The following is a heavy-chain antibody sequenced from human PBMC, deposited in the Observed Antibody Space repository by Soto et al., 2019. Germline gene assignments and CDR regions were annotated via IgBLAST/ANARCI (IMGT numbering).Heavy chain of an antibody. CDR1: RYTFTSYA. D-gene: IGHD6-13*01. Sequence: ASVKASSKASRYTFTSYALHWVRQAPEQRLEWMGWINAGNGNTKYSQKFQGRVTITRDTSASTAYMELSSLRSEDTAVYYCARDYSSWYQNCFDPWGQGTLVTVSS. V-gene: IGHV1-3*01. CDR2: INAGNGNT. J-gene: IGHJ5*02. CDR3: ARDYSSWYQNCFDP.